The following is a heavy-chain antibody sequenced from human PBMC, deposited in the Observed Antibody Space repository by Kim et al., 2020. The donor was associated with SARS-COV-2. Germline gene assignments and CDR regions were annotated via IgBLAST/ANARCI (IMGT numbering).Heavy chain of an antibody. CDR2: INHSGST. CDR1: GGSFSGYY. D-gene: IGHD6-19*01. J-gene: IGHJ4*02. Sequence: SETLSLTCAVYGGSFSGYYWSWIRQPPGKGLEWIGEINHSGSTNYNPSLKSRVTISVDTSKNQFSLKLSSVTAADTAVYYCARSWREYPIAVAVYWGQGTLVSVSS. CDR3: ARSWREYPIAVAVY. V-gene: IGHV4-34*01.